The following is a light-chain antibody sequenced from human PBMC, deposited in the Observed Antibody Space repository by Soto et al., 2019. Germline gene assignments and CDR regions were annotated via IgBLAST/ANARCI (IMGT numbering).Light chain of an antibody. J-gene: IGKJ1*01. CDR2: GAS. CDR1: QSVSGD. CDR3: QQYNNWPQT. Sequence: EIVMTQSPATLSVSPGERATLSCRASQSVSGDLAWYQQKPGQAPRLLIFGASTRATGIPARFSGSGSGTEFTLTISSLQSEDFAVYYCQQYNNWPQTFGQGTKVDIK. V-gene: IGKV3-15*01.